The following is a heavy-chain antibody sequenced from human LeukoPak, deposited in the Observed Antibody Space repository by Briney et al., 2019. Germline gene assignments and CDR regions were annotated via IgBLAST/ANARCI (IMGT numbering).Heavy chain of an antibody. Sequence: GGSLRLSCAASGFTFSAYAMHWVRQAPGKGLEWVAIISYDGNIKYQADSVKGRFTISRDDSKNTLYLQMNSLRAEDTAVYYCARAGKSYCSGGSCYYFDYWGQGTLVTVSS. CDR3: ARAGKSYCSGGSCYYFDY. J-gene: IGHJ4*02. D-gene: IGHD2-15*01. V-gene: IGHV3-30-3*01. CDR1: GFTFSAYA. CDR2: ISYDGNIK.